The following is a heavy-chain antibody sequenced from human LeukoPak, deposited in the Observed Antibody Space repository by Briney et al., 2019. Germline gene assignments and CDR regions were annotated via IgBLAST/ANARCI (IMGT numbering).Heavy chain of an antibody. Sequence: PGGSLRLSCAASGITLSTFGMHWVRQAPGKGLEWVAFIRYDGSNEYYADSVKGRFTISRDNSKNTLYLQMNSLRAEDTAIYYCAKGTANWGSYYMDVWGKGTTVTVSS. D-gene: IGHD7-27*01. V-gene: IGHV3-30*02. CDR2: IRYDGSNE. J-gene: IGHJ6*03. CDR3: AKGTANWGSYYMDV. CDR1: GITLSTFG.